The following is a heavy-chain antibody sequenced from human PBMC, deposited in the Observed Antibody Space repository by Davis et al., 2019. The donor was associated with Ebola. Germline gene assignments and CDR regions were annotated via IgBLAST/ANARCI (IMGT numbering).Heavy chain of an antibody. J-gene: IGHJ4*02. CDR3: ARDEGYSYGLGY. D-gene: IGHD5-18*01. Sequence: SETLSLTCAVYGGSFSGYYWSWIRQPPGKGLGWIGEINHSGSTNYNPSLKSRVTISVDTSKNQFSLKLSSVTAADTAVYYCARDEGYSYGLGYWGQGTLVTVSS. CDR1: GGSFSGYY. CDR2: INHSGST. V-gene: IGHV4-34*01.